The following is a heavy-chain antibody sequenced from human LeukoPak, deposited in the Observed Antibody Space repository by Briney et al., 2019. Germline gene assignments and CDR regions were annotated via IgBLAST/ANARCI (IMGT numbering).Heavy chain of an antibody. J-gene: IGHJ4*02. Sequence: SETLSLTCSASGGSINTRSYFWGWIRQSPGKGLEWIASMYYSGTTYYNPSLKSRVTISVDTYKSQLSLKLSSVAAADTAVYYCARQRGSGWYHPHLFWGQGILVTVSS. V-gene: IGHV4-39*01. D-gene: IGHD6-19*01. CDR3: ARQRGSGWYHPHLF. CDR1: GGSINTRSYF. CDR2: MYYSGTT.